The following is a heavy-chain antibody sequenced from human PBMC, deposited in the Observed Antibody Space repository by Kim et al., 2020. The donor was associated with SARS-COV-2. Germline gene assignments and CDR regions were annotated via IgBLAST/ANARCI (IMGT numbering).Heavy chain of an antibody. J-gene: IGHJ6*02. CDR2: MSGDASTT. D-gene: IGHD1-1*01. V-gene: IGHV3-74*01. CDR1: GFTFRSYW. CDR3: ARGMFRNGLDV. Sequence: GGSLRLSCAASGFTFRSYWINWVRQAPGKGLVWVSRMSGDASTTNYADSGKGRFTMSRDNAENTVYLQMNSLRGDDTAVYYCARGMFRNGLDVWGQGTTVTVSS.